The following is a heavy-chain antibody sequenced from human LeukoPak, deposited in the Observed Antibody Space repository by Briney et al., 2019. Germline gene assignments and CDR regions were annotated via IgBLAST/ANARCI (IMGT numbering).Heavy chain of an antibody. V-gene: IGHV4-59*12. CDR1: GGSISSYY. CDR2: IYYSGST. CDR3: ARFRPTYGAFDY. Sequence: PSETLSLTCTVSGGSISSYYWSWIRQPPGKGLEWIGYIYYSGSTNYNPSLKSRVTMSVDTSKNQFSLKLSSVTAADTAVYYCARFRPTYGAFDYWGQGTLVTVSS. D-gene: IGHD3-10*01. J-gene: IGHJ4*02.